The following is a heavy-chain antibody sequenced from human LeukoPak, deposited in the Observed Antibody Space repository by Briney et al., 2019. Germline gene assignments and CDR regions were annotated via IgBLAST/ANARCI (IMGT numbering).Heavy chain of an antibody. Sequence: GGSLRLSCAASGFTFSLYAMSWVRQAPGKWLEWVSGISGSSSHTMDADSVRGRFTISRDNTRNTLYLHMNNVRAEDTALYYCAKEHDYSNAAPEWGFDSWGQGTRVTVSS. J-gene: IGHJ4*02. CDR3: AKEHDYSNAAPEWGFDS. CDR1: GFTFSLYA. CDR2: ISGSSSHT. V-gene: IGHV3-23*01. D-gene: IGHD3-3*01.